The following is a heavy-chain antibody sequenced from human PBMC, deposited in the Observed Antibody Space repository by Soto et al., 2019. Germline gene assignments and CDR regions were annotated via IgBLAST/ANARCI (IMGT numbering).Heavy chain of an antibody. CDR1: GYTLTELS. J-gene: IGHJ4*02. CDR2: FDPEDGET. D-gene: IGHD6-25*01. V-gene: IGHV1-24*01. Sequence: EASVKVSCKVSGYTLTELSMHWVRQAPGKGLEWMGGFDPEDGETIYAQKFQGRVTMTEDTSTDTAYMELSSLRSEDTAVYYCATPGPKPFAAFDYWGQGTLVTVSS. CDR3: ATPGPKPFAAFDY.